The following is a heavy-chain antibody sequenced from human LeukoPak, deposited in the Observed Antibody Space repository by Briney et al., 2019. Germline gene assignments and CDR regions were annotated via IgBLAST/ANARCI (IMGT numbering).Heavy chain of an antibody. J-gene: IGHJ6*02. Sequence: PGGSLRLSCAASGFTVSSNYMSWVRQAPGKGLEWVSVIYSGGSTYYADSVKGRFTISRDNSKNTLYLQMNSLRAEDTAVYYCAGDPLYYYDSSGYYSTRYYYGMDVWGQGTTVTVSS. V-gene: IGHV3-66*01. CDR2: IYSGGST. CDR3: AGDPLYYYDSSGYYSTRYYYGMDV. D-gene: IGHD3-22*01. CDR1: GFTVSSNY.